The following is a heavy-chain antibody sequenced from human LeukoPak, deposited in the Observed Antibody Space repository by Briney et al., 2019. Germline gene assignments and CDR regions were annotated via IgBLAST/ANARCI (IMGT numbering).Heavy chain of an antibody. CDR1: GGSISSSSYY. Sequence: SETLSLTCTVSGGSISSSSYYRGWIRQPPGKGLEWIGSIYYSGSTYYNPSLKSRVTISVDTSKNQFSLKLSSVTAADTAVYYCARIYSSSWYVQDAFDIWGQGTMVTVSS. D-gene: IGHD6-13*01. V-gene: IGHV4-39*01. CDR3: ARIYSSSWYVQDAFDI. CDR2: IYYSGST. J-gene: IGHJ3*02.